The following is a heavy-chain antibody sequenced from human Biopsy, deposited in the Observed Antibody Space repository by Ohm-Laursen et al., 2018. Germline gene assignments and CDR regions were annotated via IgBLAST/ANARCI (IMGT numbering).Heavy chain of an antibody. Sequence: SLRLSCAASGFTFGGAWMSWIRQAPGKGLEWVGRINSKFDGETTDYAAPVKGRFIISRDDSKSTLFLQMNSLKVEDTGVYFCSTGGGDFYYNGMDVWGQGTTVTVSS. CDR3: STGGGDFYYNGMDV. CDR1: GFTFGGAW. CDR2: INSKFDGETT. J-gene: IGHJ6*02. V-gene: IGHV3-15*01. D-gene: IGHD3-16*01.